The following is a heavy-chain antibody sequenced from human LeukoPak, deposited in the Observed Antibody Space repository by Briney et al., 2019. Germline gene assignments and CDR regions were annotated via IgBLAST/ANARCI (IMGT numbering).Heavy chain of an antibody. V-gene: IGHV3-21*04. CDR1: GFIFSRYT. Sequence: KSGGSPRLSCAASGFIFSRYTINWVRQAPGKGLEWVSSIWSDSADIHYADSVKGRFTISRDNAKNSLYLQMNSLRPEDTALYYCVKDMNPGGADVWGQGTTVTVSS. J-gene: IGHJ6*02. CDR3: VKDMNPGGADV. CDR2: IWSDSADI. D-gene: IGHD3-10*01.